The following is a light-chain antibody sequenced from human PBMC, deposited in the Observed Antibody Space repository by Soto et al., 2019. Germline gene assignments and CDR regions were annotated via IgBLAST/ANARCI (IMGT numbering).Light chain of an antibody. CDR3: QQYGSSPT. Sequence: VMTQSPATLSVSPGERATLSCRASQSITTNLAWYQQKPGQAPRLLIYGASTRAANIPARFSGSGSGTEFTLTISRLEPEDFAVYYCQQYGSSPTFGQGTKVDIK. CDR1: QSITTN. V-gene: IGKV3-15*01. J-gene: IGKJ1*01. CDR2: GAS.